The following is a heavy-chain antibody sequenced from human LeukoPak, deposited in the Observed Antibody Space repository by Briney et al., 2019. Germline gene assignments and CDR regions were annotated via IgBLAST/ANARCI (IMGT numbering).Heavy chain of an antibody. J-gene: IGHJ6*03. CDR3: ARSSITMVRGVIKSTTSWYHYYNMDV. Sequence: PGGSLRLSCAASGFTSSSYAMHWVRQAPGKGLEWVAVISYDGSNKYYADSVKGRFTISRDNSKNTLYLQMNSLRAEDTAVYYCARSSITMVRGVIKSTTSWYHYYNMDVWGKGTTVTVSS. D-gene: IGHD3-10*01. V-gene: IGHV3-30*04. CDR1: GFTSSSYA. CDR2: ISYDGSNK.